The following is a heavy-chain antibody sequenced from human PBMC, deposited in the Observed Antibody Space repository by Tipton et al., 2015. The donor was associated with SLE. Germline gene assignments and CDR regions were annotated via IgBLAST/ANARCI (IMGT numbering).Heavy chain of an antibody. CDR1: GFTFSSYG. D-gene: IGHD6-13*01. CDR3: AKDRAAASSYGMDV. CDR2: IRYDGSNK. V-gene: IGHV3-30*02. J-gene: IGHJ6*02. Sequence: GSLRLSCAASGFTFSSYGMHWVRQAPGKGLEWVAFIRYDGSNKYYADSVKGRFTISRDNSKNTLYLQMNSLRAEDTAVYYCAKDRAAASSYGMDVWGQGTTVTVSS.